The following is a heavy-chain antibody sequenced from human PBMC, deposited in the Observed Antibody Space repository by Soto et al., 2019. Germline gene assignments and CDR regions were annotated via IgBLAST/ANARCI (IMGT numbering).Heavy chain of an antibody. CDR2: ISSTGRRT. J-gene: IGHJ4*02. CDR1: GFNFANYA. V-gene: IGHV3-23*01. CDR3: AKVANVGVVVEYFDH. D-gene: IGHD3-3*01. Sequence: EVHLLESGGGLVQPGGSLRLSCGSSGFNFANYAMGWVRQAPGKGLEWVSGISSTGRRTYYADSVRDRFSISRDNAKNTADLQINSLRAEDTAVYYCAKVANVGVVVEYFDHWGQGSLVTVSS.